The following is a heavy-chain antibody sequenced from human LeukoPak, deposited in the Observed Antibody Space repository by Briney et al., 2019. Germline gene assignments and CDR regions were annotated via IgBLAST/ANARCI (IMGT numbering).Heavy chain of an antibody. CDR3: ARVPGDCSSTSCFDMYFDY. V-gene: IGHV3-11*06. D-gene: IGHD2-2*01. J-gene: IGHJ4*02. CDR1: GFTFSDYY. Sequence: GGSLRLSCKGSGFTFSDYYMSWIRQAPGKGLEWVSYISSSSTYTDYADSVKGRFTISRDNAKNSLYLQMNSLRAEDTAVYYCARVPGDCSSTSCFDMYFDYWGQGTLVTVSS. CDR2: ISSSSTYT.